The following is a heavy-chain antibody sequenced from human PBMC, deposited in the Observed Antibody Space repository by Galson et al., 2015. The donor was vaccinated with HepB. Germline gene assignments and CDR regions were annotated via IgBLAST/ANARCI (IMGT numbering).Heavy chain of an antibody. Sequence: PALVKPTQTLTLTCTFSGFSLSTSGVGVGWIRQPPGKALEWLALIYWDDDKRYSPSLKSRLTITKDTSKSQVVLTMTNMDPVDTATYYCAHRQVAYCGGDCYSFWFDPWGQGTLVTVSS. CDR1: GFSLSTSGVG. CDR2: IYWDDDK. CDR3: AHRQVAYCGGDCYSFWFDP. D-gene: IGHD2-21*02. J-gene: IGHJ5*02. V-gene: IGHV2-5*02.